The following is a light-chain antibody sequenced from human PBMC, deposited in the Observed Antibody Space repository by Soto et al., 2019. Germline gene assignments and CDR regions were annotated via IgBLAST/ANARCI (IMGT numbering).Light chain of an antibody. CDR1: QSVSSSY. CDR2: GAS. CDR3: QQYGSSRT. J-gene: IGKJ2*02. Sequence: EIVLTQSPGTLSLSPGERATLSCRASQSVSSSYLAWYQQKPGQAPRLLIYGASSRATGIPDRFSGSGSGTDFTLTIRRLEPEDFAVYYCQQYGSSRTFGQGTKLELK. V-gene: IGKV3-20*01.